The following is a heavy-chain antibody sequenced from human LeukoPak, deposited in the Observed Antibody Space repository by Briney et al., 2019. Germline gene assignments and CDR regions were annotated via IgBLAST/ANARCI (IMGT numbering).Heavy chain of an antibody. V-gene: IGHV4-4*07. Sequence: SETLSLTCNVLGGSIGSYYWSWIRQPAGKGLEWIGRIFHSGSTNYNPSLKSRVIMSVDTSKNQFSLKLTSVTAADTAVYDCARGAWFDPWGLGTLVTVSS. CDR3: ARGAWFDP. CDR2: IFHSGST. J-gene: IGHJ5*02. CDR1: GGSIGSYY.